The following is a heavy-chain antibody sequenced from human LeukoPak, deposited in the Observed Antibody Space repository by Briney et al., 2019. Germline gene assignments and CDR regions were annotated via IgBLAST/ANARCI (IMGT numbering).Heavy chain of an antibody. CDR3: ATVHDSSGSYDY. Sequence: ASVKVSCKVSGYTLTELSMHWVRQAPGKGLEWMGGFDPEDGETIYAQKFQGRVTMTEDTSTDTAYMELSSLRSEDTAVYYCATVHDSSGSYDYWGQETLVTVSS. CDR1: GYTLTELS. D-gene: IGHD3-22*01. V-gene: IGHV1-24*01. J-gene: IGHJ4*02. CDR2: FDPEDGET.